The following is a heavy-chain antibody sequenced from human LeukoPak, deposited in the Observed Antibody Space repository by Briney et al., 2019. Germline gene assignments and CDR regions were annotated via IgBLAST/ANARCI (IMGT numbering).Heavy chain of an antibody. CDR3: ARGRYYDFWSGYYGAGYYYGMDV. CDR1: GYSFTSYG. CDR2: ISTYDGNA. Sequence: ASVKVSCKASGYSFTSYGITWVRQAPGQGLEWMGWISTYDGNANYAQKLQGRVTMTTDTSTITAYMELRSLRSEDTAVYYCARGRYYDFWSGYYGAGYYYGMDVWGQGTTVTVSS. J-gene: IGHJ6*02. V-gene: IGHV1-18*01. D-gene: IGHD3-3*01.